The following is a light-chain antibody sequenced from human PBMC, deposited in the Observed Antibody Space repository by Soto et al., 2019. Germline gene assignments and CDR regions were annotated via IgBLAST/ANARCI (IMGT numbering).Light chain of an antibody. Sequence: QSVLTQPPSVSGAPGQRVTISCTGSSSNIGAGYDVHWYQQLPGTAPKPLIYGNSNRPSEVPDRFSGSKSGTSASLAITGLQAEDGADYYCQSYDSRLSGYVFGTGTKVTV. CDR3: QSYDSRLSGYV. CDR2: GNS. V-gene: IGLV1-40*01. J-gene: IGLJ1*01. CDR1: SSNIGAGYD.